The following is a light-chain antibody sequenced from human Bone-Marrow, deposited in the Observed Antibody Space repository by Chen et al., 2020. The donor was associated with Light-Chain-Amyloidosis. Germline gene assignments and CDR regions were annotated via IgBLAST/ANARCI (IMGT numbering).Light chain of an antibody. CDR2: DDS. CDR3: QVWDRSSDRPV. CDR1: NIGSTS. Sequence: SYVLTQPSSVSVAPGQTATIACGGNNIGSTSVHWYQQTPGQAPLLVVYDDSDRPSGSPERLAGCNSGNTATLTISRVEAGDEADDYCQVWDRSSDRPVFGGGTKLTVL. V-gene: IGLV3-21*02. J-gene: IGLJ3*02.